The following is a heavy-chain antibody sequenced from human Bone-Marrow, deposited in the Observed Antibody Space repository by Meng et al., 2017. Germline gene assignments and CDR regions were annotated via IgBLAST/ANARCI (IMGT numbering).Heavy chain of an antibody. V-gene: IGHV3-74*01. CDR1: GFSSSNYW. CDR2: ISNDGSTT. Sequence: GGSLRLSCVASGFSSSNYWMHWVRQAPGKGLGWVSRISNDGSTTNYPDSVKGRFTISRDNAKNTLYLQMNSLRAEDTAMYFCARSLSDTAKGVFNIWGQGTVVTVSS. J-gene: IGHJ3*02. CDR3: ARSLSDTAKGVFNI. D-gene: IGHD2-21*02.